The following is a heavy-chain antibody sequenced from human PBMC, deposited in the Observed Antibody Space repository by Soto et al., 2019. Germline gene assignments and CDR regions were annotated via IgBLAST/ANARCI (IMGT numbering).Heavy chain of an antibody. CDR1: GYSISSGYY. Sequence: SETLSLSCAVSGYSISSGYYWGWIRQPPGKGLEWIGSIYHSGSTYYNPSLKSRVTISVDTSKNQFSLGLTSVTAADTAVYYCARVDSSSGFDYWGQGTLVTVSS. D-gene: IGHD6-6*01. CDR3: ARVDSSSGFDY. V-gene: IGHV4-38-2*01. J-gene: IGHJ4*02. CDR2: IYHSGST.